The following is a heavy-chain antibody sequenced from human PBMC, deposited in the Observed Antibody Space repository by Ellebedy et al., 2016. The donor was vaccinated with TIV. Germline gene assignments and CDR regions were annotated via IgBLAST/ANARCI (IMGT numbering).Heavy chain of an antibody. CDR3: ARVPSYSSGYELDH. J-gene: IGHJ4*02. CDR1: GYTFSIYD. Sequence: AASVKVSCKASGYTFSIYDINWVRQDTGQGLEWMGWMNPSTGKSDYAQKYQGRVTMTANTSISTAYMELSSLRSEDTAVYYCARVPSYSSGYELDHWGQGTLVTVSS. CDR2: MNPSTGKS. V-gene: IGHV1-8*01. D-gene: IGHD5-18*01.